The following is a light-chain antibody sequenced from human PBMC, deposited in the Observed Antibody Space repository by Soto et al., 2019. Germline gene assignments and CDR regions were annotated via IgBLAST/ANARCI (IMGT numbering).Light chain of an antibody. J-gene: IGKJ2*01. CDR2: GAS. Sequence: EIVMTQSPVTLSVSPGERATLSCRASQRVSSNVAWYQQKPGQAPRLLIYGASTRATGIPARFSGSGSGTEFTLTISSLQSEDFAVYYCQQYNNWPPYTFGQGTKVDI. V-gene: IGKV3-15*01. CDR1: QRVSSN. CDR3: QQYNNWPPYT.